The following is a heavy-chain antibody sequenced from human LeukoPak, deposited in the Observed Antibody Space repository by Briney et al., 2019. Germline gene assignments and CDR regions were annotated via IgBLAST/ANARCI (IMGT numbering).Heavy chain of an antibody. CDR3: AKESQEYYYGSGSYYYMDV. D-gene: IGHD3-10*01. CDR2: IYHSGST. Sequence: PSETLSPTCTVSGYSISSGYYWGWIRQPPGKGLEWIGSIYHSGSTYYNPSLKSRVTISVDTSKNQFSLKLSSVTAADTAVYYCAKESQEYYYGSGSYYYMDVWGKGTTVTVSS. J-gene: IGHJ6*03. CDR1: GYSISSGYY. V-gene: IGHV4-38-2*02.